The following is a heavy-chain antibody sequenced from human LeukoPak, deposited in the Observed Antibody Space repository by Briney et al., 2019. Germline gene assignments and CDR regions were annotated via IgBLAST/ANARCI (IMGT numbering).Heavy chain of an antibody. CDR1: GFTFSSYS. V-gene: IGHV3-21*05. J-gene: IGHJ4*02. CDR2: ISSSSYI. D-gene: IGHD2-15*01. CDR3: AKEGGRDLRVFDY. Sequence: PGGSLRLSCAASGFTFSSYSMNWVRQAPGKGLEWVSYISSSSYIYYADSVKGRFTISRDNAKNSLYLQMNSLRAEDTAVYYCAKEGGRDLRVFDYWGQGTLVTVSS.